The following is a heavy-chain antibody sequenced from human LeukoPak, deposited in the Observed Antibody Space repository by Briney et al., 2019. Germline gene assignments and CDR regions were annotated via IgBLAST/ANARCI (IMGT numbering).Heavy chain of an antibody. Sequence: GGSLRLSCAASGFTFSSYAMSWVRQAPGKGLEWVSAISGSGGSTYYADSVKGRFTISRDNAKNSLYLQMNSLRAEDTAVYYCARVGWELAYFDYWGQGTLVTVSS. D-gene: IGHD1-26*01. J-gene: IGHJ4*02. CDR2: ISGSGGST. CDR3: ARVGWELAYFDY. V-gene: IGHV3-23*01. CDR1: GFTFSSYA.